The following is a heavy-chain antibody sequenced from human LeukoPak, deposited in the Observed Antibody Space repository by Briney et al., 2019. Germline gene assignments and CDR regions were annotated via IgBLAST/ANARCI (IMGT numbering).Heavy chain of an antibody. CDR1: GGTFSSYA. J-gene: IGHJ4*02. D-gene: IGHD5-24*01. V-gene: IGHV1-69*06. CDR3: AREMATITSGAFDY. Sequence: SVKVSCKASGGTFSSYAISWVRQAPGQGLEWMGGIIPIFGTANYAQKFQGRVTITADKSTSTAYMELSSLRSEDTAVYYCAREMATITSGAFDYWGQGTLVTVSS. CDR2: IIPIFGTA.